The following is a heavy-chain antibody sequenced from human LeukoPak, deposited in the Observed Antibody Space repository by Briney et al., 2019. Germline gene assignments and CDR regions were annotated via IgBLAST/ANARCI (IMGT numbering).Heavy chain of an antibody. CDR2: ISNSGST. CDR3: AREPDAFDI. V-gene: IGHV4-59*01. Sequence: SETLSLTCTVSGDSISSYCWSWIRQPPGKGLEWIGYISNSGSTNYNPSLKSRVTISVDTSKNQFSLKVRSVTAADTAVYYCAREPDAFDIWGQGTMVTVSS. CDR1: GDSISSYC. J-gene: IGHJ3*02.